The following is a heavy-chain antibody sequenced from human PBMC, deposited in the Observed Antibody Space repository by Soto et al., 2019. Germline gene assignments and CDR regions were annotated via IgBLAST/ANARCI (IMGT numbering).Heavy chain of an antibody. V-gene: IGHV4-59*01. CDR3: ARDLWGYCGADCYPLDV. D-gene: IGHD2-21*02. J-gene: IGHJ6*02. CDR1: GGSISSYY. Sequence: SETLSLTCTVSGGSISSYYWSWIRQPPGKGLGWIGYMYNTGSTIYNPSLKSRVTISVDTSKNQFSLKLNSVTAADTAVYYCARDLWGYCGADCYPLDVWGQGTTVTAP. CDR2: MYNTGST.